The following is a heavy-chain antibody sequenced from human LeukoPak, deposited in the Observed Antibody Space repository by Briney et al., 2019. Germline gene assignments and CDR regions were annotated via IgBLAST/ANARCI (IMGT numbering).Heavy chain of an antibody. V-gene: IGHV4-34*01. CDR1: GGSFSGYY. CDR3: ARGFKIFPVYYYMDV. J-gene: IGHJ6*03. D-gene: IGHD3-3*01. CDR2: INHSGST. Sequence: SETLSLTCAVYGGSFSGYYWSWIRQPPGKWPEWIGEINHSGSTNYNPSLKSRVTISVDTSKNQFSLKLSSVTAADTAVYYCARGFKIFPVYYYMDVWGRGTTVTVSS.